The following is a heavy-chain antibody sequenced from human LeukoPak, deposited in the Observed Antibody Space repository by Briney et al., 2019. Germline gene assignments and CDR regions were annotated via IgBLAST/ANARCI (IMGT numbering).Heavy chain of an antibody. Sequence: GGSLRLSCAASGFTFSDYYMSWIRQAPGKGLEWVSFISTSGSTIYYADSVKGRFTISRDNAKNSLCLQMNSLRAEDTAVYYCARPAYCGGNCYYFPDYWGQGTLVTVSS. V-gene: IGHV3-11*04. D-gene: IGHD2-21*02. CDR3: ARPAYCGGNCYYFPDY. CDR2: ISTSGSTI. CDR1: GFTFSDYY. J-gene: IGHJ4*02.